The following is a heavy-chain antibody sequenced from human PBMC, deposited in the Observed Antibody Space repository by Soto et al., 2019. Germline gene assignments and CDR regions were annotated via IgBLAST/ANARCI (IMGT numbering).Heavy chain of an antibody. CDR2: IYYSGST. Sequence: SETLSLTCTVSGGSISSGGYYWSWIRQHPGKGLEWIGYIYYSGSTYYNPSLKSRVTISVDTSKNQFSLKLSSVTATDTAVYYCARANVPAAAIDSWGQGTLVTVSS. CDR3: ARANVPAAAIDS. CDR1: GGSISSGGYY. J-gene: IGHJ4*02. D-gene: IGHD2-2*01. V-gene: IGHV4-31*03.